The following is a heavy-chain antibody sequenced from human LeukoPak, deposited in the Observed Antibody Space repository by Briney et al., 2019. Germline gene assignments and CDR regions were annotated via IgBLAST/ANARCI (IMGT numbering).Heavy chain of an antibody. V-gene: IGHV3-53*01. CDR3: AIIWLRELSLDY. D-gene: IGHD3-10*01. J-gene: IGHJ4*02. Sequence: PGGSLRLSCAASGFTVSSNYMRWVRQAPGKGLEWVSVIYSGGSTYYADSVKGRFTISRDDYKNMLYHPQNSLRAEDTAVYYCAIIWLRELSLDYWGQGTLVTVSS. CDR2: IYSGGST. CDR1: GFTVSSNY.